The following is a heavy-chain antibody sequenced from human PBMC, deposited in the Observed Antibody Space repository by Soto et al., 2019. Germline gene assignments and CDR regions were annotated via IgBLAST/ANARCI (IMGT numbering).Heavy chain of an antibody. J-gene: IGHJ6*04. V-gene: IGHV3-23*01. Sequence: GVSLRRSWAAAGFTFNIYAMTWVHQAPGKGLEWLSGISGKSGNTYYADWVKGRLSMFRDTSKHELYLQIGGLREEDTAVYYCPKDARPKLCHYGMEVCRKRPTV. CDR1: GFTFNIYA. CDR3: PKDARPKLCHYGMEV. CDR2: ISGKSGNT.